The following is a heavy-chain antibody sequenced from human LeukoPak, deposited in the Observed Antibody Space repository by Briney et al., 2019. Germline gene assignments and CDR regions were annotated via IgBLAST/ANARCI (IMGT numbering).Heavy chain of an antibody. CDR3: ARGYALYSGRYIDFDY. Sequence: ASVKVSCKASGYTFTGPYMHWVRPAPGQGLEWMGWINPNNGGTNYAQKFQGRVTMTRDTSISTAYMELSRLRSDDTAVYYCARGYALYSGRYIDFDYWGQGTLVTVSS. D-gene: IGHD1-26*01. J-gene: IGHJ4*02. V-gene: IGHV1-2*02. CDR1: GYTFTGPY. CDR2: INPNNGGT.